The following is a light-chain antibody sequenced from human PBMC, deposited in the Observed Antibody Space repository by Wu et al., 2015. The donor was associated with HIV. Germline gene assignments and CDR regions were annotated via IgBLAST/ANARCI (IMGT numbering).Light chain of an antibody. V-gene: IGKV3-20*01. CDR3: QQYGSSPT. J-gene: IGKJ2*01. Sequence: ENVLTQSPGTLSLSPGERATLSCRASQSVSSSSLAWYQQNPGQAPRLLIYGASSRATGIPDRFSGSGSGTDFTLTISRLEPEDFAVYYCQQYGSSPTFGQGTKLEIK. CDR1: QSVSSSS. CDR2: GAS.